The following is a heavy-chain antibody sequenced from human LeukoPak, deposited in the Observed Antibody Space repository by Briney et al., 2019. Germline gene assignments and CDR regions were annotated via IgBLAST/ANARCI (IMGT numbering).Heavy chain of an antibody. D-gene: IGHD3-3*01. J-gene: IGHJ5*02. V-gene: IGHV4-59*01. CDR3: ASLGVVRNWFDP. CDR2: IYYSGST. Sequence: PSETLSLTCTVSGGSISSYYWSWIRQLPGKGLEWIGYIYYSGSTNYNPSLKSRVTISVDTSKNQFSLKLSSVTAADTAVYYCASLGVVRNWFDPWGQGTLVTVSS. CDR1: GGSISSYY.